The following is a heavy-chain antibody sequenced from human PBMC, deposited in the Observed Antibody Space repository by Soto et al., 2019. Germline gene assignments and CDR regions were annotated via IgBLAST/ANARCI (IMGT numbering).Heavy chain of an antibody. V-gene: IGHV3-30-3*01. CDR2: LSYDVNNK. J-gene: IGHJ4*02. CDR1: GFTFSSYS. CDR3: ARERVSGYYNVIGY. Sequence: PGGSLRLSCAASGFTFSSYSMHWVRQAPGKGLEWVAVLSYDVNNKFYADSVKGRFTISRDNSKNTLYLQMNSLRAEDTAVYYCARERVSGYYNVIGYWGQGT. D-gene: IGHD3-9*01.